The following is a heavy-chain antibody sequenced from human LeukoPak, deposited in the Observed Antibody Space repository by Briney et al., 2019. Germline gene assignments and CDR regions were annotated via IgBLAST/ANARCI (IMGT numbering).Heavy chain of an antibody. CDR3: AREIVVGVYYFDY. V-gene: IGHV1-46*01. CDR2: INPSSGST. D-gene: IGHD3-22*01. CDR1: GYTFTSYY. J-gene: IGHJ4*02. Sequence: ASVKVSCKASGYTFTSYYMHWVRQAPGQGLEWMGIINPSSGSTSYAQKFQGRVTMTRDASTSTVYMELSSLRSEDTAVYYCAREIVVGVYYFDYWGQGTLVTVSS.